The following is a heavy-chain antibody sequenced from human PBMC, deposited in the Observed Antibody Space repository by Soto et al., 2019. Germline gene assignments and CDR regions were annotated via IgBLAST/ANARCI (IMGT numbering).Heavy chain of an antibody. D-gene: IGHD6-19*01. CDR2: ISYDGATQ. Sequence: GSLRLSCEVSGLTFNTSGMHWVRQAPGKGLEWLAVISYDGATQYYGDTVKGRFTISRDNSKNTLFLHMGRLRSDDTAVYYCARDRGWSSSSGQWLVMYYFDYWGQGTLVTVSS. CDR3: ARDRGWSSSSGQWLVMYYFDY. J-gene: IGHJ4*02. V-gene: IGHV3-30*03. CDR1: GLTFNTSG.